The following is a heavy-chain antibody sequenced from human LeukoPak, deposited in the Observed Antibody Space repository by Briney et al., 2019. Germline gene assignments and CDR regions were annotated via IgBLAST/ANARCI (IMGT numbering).Heavy chain of an antibody. J-gene: IGHJ6*02. CDR2: IYYSGST. CDR1: GGSISSYY. CDR3: ARDSAAAGPHYYYGMDV. D-gene: IGHD6-13*01. Sequence: SETLSLTCTVSGGSISSYYWSWIRQPPGKGLEWIGYIYYSGSTNYNPPLKSRVTISVDTSKNQFSLKLSSVTAADTAVYYCARDSAAAGPHYYYGMDVWGQGTTVTVSS. V-gene: IGHV4-59*01.